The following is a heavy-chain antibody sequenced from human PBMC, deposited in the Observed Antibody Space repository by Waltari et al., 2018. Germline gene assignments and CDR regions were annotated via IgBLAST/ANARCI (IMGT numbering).Heavy chain of an antibody. J-gene: IGHJ5*02. D-gene: IGHD1-26*01. V-gene: IGHV3-23*01. CDR1: GFTFSSYA. Sequence: EVQLLESGGGLVQPGGSLRLSCAASGFTFSSYAMNWVRQAPGKGVEWVSGMTGSGGNTYYADSVKGRFTISRDNAQNPLYLQMNSLRAEDTALYYCAKRGSSGSADLAWGQGTLVTVSS. CDR2: MTGSGGNT. CDR3: AKRGSSGSADLA.